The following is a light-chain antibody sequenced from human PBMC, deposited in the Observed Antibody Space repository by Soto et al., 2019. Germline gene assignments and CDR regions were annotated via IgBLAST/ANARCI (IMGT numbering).Light chain of an antibody. CDR1: SSDIGGYNY. V-gene: IGLV2-14*03. CDR3: SSYRASSTTHYV. J-gene: IGLJ1*01. Sequence: QSSLTQPASLSGSPGQSITISCTGTSSDIGGYNYVSWYQQHPGKAPKLIIHDVTNRPSGVSDRFFGSKSGNTASLTISGLQAEDEADYYCSSYRASSTTHYVFGTGTKVTVL. CDR2: DVT.